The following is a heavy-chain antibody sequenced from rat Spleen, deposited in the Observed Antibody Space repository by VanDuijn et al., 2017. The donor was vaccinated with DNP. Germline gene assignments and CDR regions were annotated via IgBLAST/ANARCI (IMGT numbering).Heavy chain of an antibody. CDR2: ISSEGSSI. CDR3: ARRRYGYGLFDY. Sequence: EVQLVESGGDLVQPGRSLKLSCAASGFTFSDYYMAWVRQAPKKGLEWVASISSEGSSIHYGNSVKGRVTISRDTAKSTLYLQMNSLRSEDTATYYCARRRYGYGLFDYWGQGVMVTVSS. V-gene: IGHV5-22*01. J-gene: IGHJ2*01. D-gene: IGHD1-7*01. CDR1: GFTFSDYY.